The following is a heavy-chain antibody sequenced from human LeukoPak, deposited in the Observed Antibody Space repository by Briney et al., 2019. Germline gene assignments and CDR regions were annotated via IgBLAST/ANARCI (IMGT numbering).Heavy chain of an antibody. CDR2: IYYSGST. CDR1: GGSISSYY. V-gene: IGHV4-59*01. CDR3: ARGSGGASGY. J-gene: IGHJ4*02. Sequence: SSETLSLTCTVSGGSISSYYWSWIRQPPGKGLEWIGYIYYSGSTNYNPSLKSRATISVDTSKNQFSLNLSSVTAADTAMYYCARGSGGASGYWGQGTLVTVSS. D-gene: IGHD1-26*01.